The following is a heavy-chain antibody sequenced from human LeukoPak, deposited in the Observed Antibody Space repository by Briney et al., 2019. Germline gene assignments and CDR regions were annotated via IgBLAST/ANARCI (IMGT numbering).Heavy chain of an antibody. Sequence: RTSETLSLTCIVSGGSISSYYWSWIRQPPGKGLEWIGYIYYSGSTNYNPSLKSRVTISVDTSKNQFSLKLSSVTAADTAVYYCARVRWWGGGSYPDAFDIWGQGTMVTVSS. CDR1: GGSISSYY. J-gene: IGHJ3*02. CDR2: IYYSGST. CDR3: ARVRWWGGGSYPDAFDI. V-gene: IGHV4-59*01. D-gene: IGHD1-26*01.